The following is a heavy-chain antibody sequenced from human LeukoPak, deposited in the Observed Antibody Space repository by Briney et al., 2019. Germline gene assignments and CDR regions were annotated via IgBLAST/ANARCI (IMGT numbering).Heavy chain of an antibody. CDR2: IYPSDGCT. CDR1: GYSFTSNY. Sequence: ASVKVSCKASGYSFTSNYIHWVRQAPGQGLEWMGMIYPSDGCTSYAQRFQDRVTVTRDTSTSTVHMELSGLRSEDTAVYDCARDQEGFDYWGEGTQVSVSS. CDR3: ARDQEGFDY. V-gene: IGHV1-46*01. J-gene: IGHJ4*02.